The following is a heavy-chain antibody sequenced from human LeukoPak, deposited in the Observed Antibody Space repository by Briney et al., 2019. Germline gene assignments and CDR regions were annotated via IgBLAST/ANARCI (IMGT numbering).Heavy chain of an antibody. CDR3: ARHEEEDGYNAKTIDY. CDR1: GGFISRSNNY. J-gene: IGHJ4*02. V-gene: IGHV4-39*01. Sequence: SETLSLTCTVSGGFISRSNNYWGWVRQPPGKGLEWIGSIHYSGTTYYNPSLRSRVTISVDTSKNQFSLKLSSMTAADTAVYYCARHEEEDGYNAKTIDYWGQGTLVTVSS. D-gene: IGHD5-24*01. CDR2: IHYSGTT.